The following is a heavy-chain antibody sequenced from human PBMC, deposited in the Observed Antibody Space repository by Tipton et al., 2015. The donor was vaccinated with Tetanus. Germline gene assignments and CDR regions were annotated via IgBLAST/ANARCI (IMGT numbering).Heavy chain of an antibody. Sequence: LRLSCSVSGDSIRSEDYYWGWIRLSPGKGLEWLGYIYYSGSTYNNPSLKSRVSISLDASKNQFSLSLNSVTAADSATYYCARLTCSSPSCYYYYYYYVDVWGTGTAVAVSS. CDR2: IYYSGST. J-gene: IGHJ6*03. CDR3: ARLTCSSPSCYYYYYYYVDV. CDR1: GDSIRSEDYY. D-gene: IGHD2-2*01. V-gene: IGHV4-30-4*01.